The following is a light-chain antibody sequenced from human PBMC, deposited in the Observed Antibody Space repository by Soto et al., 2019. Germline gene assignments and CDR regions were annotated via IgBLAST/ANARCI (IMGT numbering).Light chain of an antibody. J-gene: IGLJ1*01. CDR3: SSYTRSTTLSTYV. CDR1: SSDVGGYNY. V-gene: IGLV2-14*03. Sequence: QSVLTQPASVSGSPGQSITISCTGTSSDVGGYNYVSWYQHHPGKAPKLMIYDVSNRPSGVSNRFSGSKSGNTASLIISGLQAEDEADYSCSSYTRSTTLSTYVFGTGTKVTVL. CDR2: DVS.